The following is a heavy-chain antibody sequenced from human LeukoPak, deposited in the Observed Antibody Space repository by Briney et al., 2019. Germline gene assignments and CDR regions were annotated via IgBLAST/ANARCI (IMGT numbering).Heavy chain of an antibody. V-gene: IGHV4-61*02. CDR2: IYTSGST. J-gene: IGHJ5*02. CDR3: AREKIGYYDGSGRGWFDP. CDR1: GASISGGFYY. D-gene: IGHD3-22*01. Sequence: SETLSPTCTVSGASISGGFYYWSWIRQPAGKGLEWIGRIYTSGSTNYNPSLKSRVTISVDTSKKQFSLKLSSVTAADTAVYYCAREKIGYYDGSGRGWFDPWGQGTLVTVSS.